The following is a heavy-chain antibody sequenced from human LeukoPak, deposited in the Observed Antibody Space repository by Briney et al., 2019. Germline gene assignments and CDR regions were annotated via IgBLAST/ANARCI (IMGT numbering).Heavy chain of an antibody. CDR2: IYYSESH. J-gene: IGHJ5*02. CDR3: ARDLNNWFDP. V-gene: IGHV4-59*01. Sequence: AGTLSLTCTVSGCSISSYYWSWIRQPPGKGLEWIGYIYYSESHNYNPSLTSHVTISVHTSQMQFSLKLSSATAADTAVYYYARDLNNWFDPWGQGTLVTVSS. CDR1: GCSISSYY.